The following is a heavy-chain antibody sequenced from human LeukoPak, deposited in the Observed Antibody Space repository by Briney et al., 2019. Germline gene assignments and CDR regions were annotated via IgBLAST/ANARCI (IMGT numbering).Heavy chain of an antibody. J-gene: IGHJ5*02. CDR3: AREPPRIAVAGSSSGWFDP. CDR1: GFTFSSYE. CDR2: ISSSGSTI. D-gene: IGHD6-19*01. V-gene: IGHV3-48*03. Sequence: GGSLRLSCAASGFTFSSYEMNWVRQAPGKGLEWVSYISSSGSTIYYADSVKGRFTISRDNAKNSLYLQMNSLRAEDTAVYYCAREPPRIAVAGSSSGWFDPWGQGTLVTVSS.